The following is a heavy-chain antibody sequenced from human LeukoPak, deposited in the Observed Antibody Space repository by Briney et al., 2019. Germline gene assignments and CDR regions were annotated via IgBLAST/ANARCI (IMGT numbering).Heavy chain of an antibody. CDR1: GFTFSSYW. Sequence: GGSLRLSCAASGFTFSSYWMHWVRQAPGKGLVWVSRINSDGSSITYADTVKGRFTISRDNAKNTLYLQMNSLRVEDTAVYYCAREGRVSGYDFDCWGQGTLVTVSS. J-gene: IGHJ4*02. V-gene: IGHV3-74*03. CDR3: AREGRVSGYDFDC. D-gene: IGHD5-12*01. CDR2: INSDGSSI.